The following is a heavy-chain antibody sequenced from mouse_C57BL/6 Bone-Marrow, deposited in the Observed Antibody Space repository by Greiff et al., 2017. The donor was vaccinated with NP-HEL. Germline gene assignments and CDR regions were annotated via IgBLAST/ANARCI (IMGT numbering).Heavy chain of an antibody. D-gene: IGHD1-1*01. CDR2: IHPSDSDT. J-gene: IGHJ4*01. CDR3: AITWITTVVAYYYAMDY. Sequence: QVQLKQPGAELVKPGASVKVSCKASGYTFTSYWMHWVKQRPGQGLEWIGRIHPSDSDTNYNQKFKGKATLTVDKSSSTAYMQLSSLTSEDSAVYYCAITWITTVVAYYYAMDYWGQGTSVTVSS. V-gene: IGHV1-74*01. CDR1: GYTFTSYW.